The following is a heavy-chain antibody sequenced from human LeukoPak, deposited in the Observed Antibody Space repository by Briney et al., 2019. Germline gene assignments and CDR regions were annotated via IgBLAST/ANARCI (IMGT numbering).Heavy chain of an antibody. V-gene: IGHV3-21*05. CDR1: GFTFSSYE. CDR2: ISSSSSSYI. J-gene: IGHJ6*03. D-gene: IGHD5-12*01. Sequence: PGGSLRLSCAASGFTFSSYEMNWVRQAPGKGLEWVSYISSSSSSYIYYADSVKGRFTISRDNAKNSLYLQMNSLRAEDTAVYYCAREHSGYDFPGRDYYYIDVWGKGTTVTVSS. CDR3: AREHSGYDFPGRDYYYIDV.